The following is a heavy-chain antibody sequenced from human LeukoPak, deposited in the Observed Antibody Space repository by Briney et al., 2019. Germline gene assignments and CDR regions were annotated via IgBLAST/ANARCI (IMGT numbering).Heavy chain of an antibody. Sequence: GASVKVSCKASGYTFTSYGISWVRQAPGQGLEWVGWISAYNGNTNYAQKLQGRVTMTTDTSTSTAYMELRSLRSDDTAVYYCARDIVVVPAAGYYYYMDVWGKGTTVTISS. D-gene: IGHD2-2*01. CDR1: GYTFTSYG. V-gene: IGHV1-18*01. J-gene: IGHJ6*03. CDR3: ARDIVVVPAAGYYYYMDV. CDR2: ISAYNGNT.